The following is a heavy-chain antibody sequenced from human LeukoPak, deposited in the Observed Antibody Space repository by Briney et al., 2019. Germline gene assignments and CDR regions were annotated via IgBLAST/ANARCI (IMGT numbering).Heavy chain of an antibody. Sequence: PGRSLRLFCVASGFTFSSYAMHWVRQAPGKGLEWVAVISYDGSNKYYADSVKGRFTISRDDSRNTLYLQMDSLRVEDTAVYYCANPCSDGVCYPDYWGQGTLVTVSS. J-gene: IGHJ4*02. CDR1: GFTFSSYA. V-gene: IGHV3-30-3*01. CDR2: ISYDGSNK. CDR3: ANPCSDGVCYPDY. D-gene: IGHD2-21*02.